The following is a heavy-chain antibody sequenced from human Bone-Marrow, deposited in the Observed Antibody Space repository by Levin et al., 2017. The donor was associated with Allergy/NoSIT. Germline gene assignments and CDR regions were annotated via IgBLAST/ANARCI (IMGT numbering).Heavy chain of an antibody. Sequence: GGSLRLSCAASGFTFSDYHMSWIRQAPGKGLEWVSYITSSGSTIYYADSVKGRFTISRDDAKNSLYLQMNSLRVEDTALYYCARDTAMVTYFYGMDVWGQGTTVTVSS. CDR2: ITSSGSTI. J-gene: IGHJ6*02. D-gene: IGHD5-18*01. CDR3: ARDTAMVTYFYGMDV. V-gene: IGHV3-11*01. CDR1: GFTFSDYH.